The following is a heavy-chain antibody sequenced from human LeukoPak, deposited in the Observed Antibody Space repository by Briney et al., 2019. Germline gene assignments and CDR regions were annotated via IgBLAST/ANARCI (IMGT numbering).Heavy chain of an antibody. CDR1: GGSISSGSYY. CDR3: ASQYSSSHPAPFDY. Sequence: SETLSLTCTVSGGSISSGSYYWSWLRQPAGKGLEWIGRIYTSGSTNYNPSLKSRVTISVDTSKNQFSLKLSSVTAADTAVYYCASQYSSSHPAPFDYWGQGTLVTVSS. D-gene: IGHD6-6*01. J-gene: IGHJ4*02. V-gene: IGHV4-61*02. CDR2: IYTSGST.